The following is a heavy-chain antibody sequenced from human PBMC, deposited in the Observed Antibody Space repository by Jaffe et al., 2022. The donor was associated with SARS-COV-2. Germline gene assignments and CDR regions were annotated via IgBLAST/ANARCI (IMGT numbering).Heavy chain of an antibody. D-gene: IGHD3-22*01. CDR1: GGSISSYY. CDR2: IYTSGST. J-gene: IGHJ2*01. V-gene: IGHV4-4*07. Sequence: QVQLQESGPGLVKPSETLSLTCTVSGGSISSYYWSWIRQPAGKGLEWIGRIYTSGSTNYNPSLKSRVTMSVDTSKNQFSLKLSSVTAADTAVYYCARDLPSPYYYDSSGAWYFDLWGRGTLVTVSS. CDR3: ARDLPSPYYYDSSGAWYFDL.